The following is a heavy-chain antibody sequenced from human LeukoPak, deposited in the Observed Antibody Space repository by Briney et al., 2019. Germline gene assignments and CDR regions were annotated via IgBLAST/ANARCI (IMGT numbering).Heavy chain of an antibody. CDR2: ISGSGGST. CDR3: AKDSVLFYYYDSSGYYPPLDAFDI. J-gene: IGHJ3*02. D-gene: IGHD3-22*01. Sequence: GGSLRLSCAASGFTFSSYAMSWVRQAPGKGLEWVSAISGSGGSTYYADSVKGRFTISRDNSKNTLYLQMNSLRAEDTAVYYCAKDSVLFYYYDSSGYYPPLDAFDIWGQGTMVTVSS. V-gene: IGHV3-23*01. CDR1: GFTFSSYA.